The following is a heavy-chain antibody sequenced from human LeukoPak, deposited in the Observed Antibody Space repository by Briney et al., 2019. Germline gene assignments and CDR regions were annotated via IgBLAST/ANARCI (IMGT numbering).Heavy chain of an antibody. CDR1: GFTFSSYW. D-gene: IGHD6-19*01. V-gene: IGHV3-74*01. CDR2: INSDGSST. Sequence: GGSLRLSCAASGFTFSSYWMHWVRQAPGKGLVWVSRINSDGSSTSYADSVKGRFTISRDNAKNTLYLQMDSLRAEDTAVYYCARGSGWFYFDYWGQGTLVTVSS. CDR3: ARGSGWFYFDY. J-gene: IGHJ4*02.